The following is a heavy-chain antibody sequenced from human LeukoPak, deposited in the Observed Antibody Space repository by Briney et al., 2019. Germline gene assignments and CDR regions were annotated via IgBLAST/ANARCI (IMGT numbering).Heavy chain of an antibody. CDR2: IYSGGST. Sequence: GGSLRLSCVASGFTVSTNYMSWVRQAPGKGLEWVPVIYSGGSTYYADSVKGRFTISRDNSENTLYLQMNSLRGEDTAMYYCASGSGSYRTPYYYMDVWGTGTTVTVSS. J-gene: IGHJ6*03. V-gene: IGHV3-53*01. D-gene: IGHD3-10*01. CDR3: ASGSGSYRTPYYYMDV. CDR1: GFTVSTNY.